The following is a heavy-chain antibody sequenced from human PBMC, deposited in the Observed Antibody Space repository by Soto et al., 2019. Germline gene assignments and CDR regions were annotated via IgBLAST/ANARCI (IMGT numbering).Heavy chain of an antibody. Sequence: ASVKVSFKASGYTFTTYSISWVRQAPGQGLEWMGWISGNNGNTNYAQKVQGRVTMTTDTSASTAYMEVRSLRSDDAAVYFCARQKGINNYYGMDVWGQGTTVTVSS. V-gene: IGHV1-18*04. CDR2: ISGNNGNT. CDR1: GYTFTTYS. D-gene: IGHD3-10*01. J-gene: IGHJ6*02. CDR3: ARQKGINNYYGMDV.